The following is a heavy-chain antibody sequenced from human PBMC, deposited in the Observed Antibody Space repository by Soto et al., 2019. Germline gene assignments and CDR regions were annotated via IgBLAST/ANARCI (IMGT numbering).Heavy chain of an antibody. D-gene: IGHD6-13*01. CDR1: GFTFSDYY. J-gene: IGHJ4*02. V-gene: IGHV3-11*05. CDR3: ARGRGAAADYFDI. CDR2: ISSSTSHT. Sequence: QVQLVESGGGLVKPGGSLRLSCAVSGFTFSDYYMTWIRQAPGKGLEWVSYISSSTSHTNYADSVKGRFTISRDNAKNSLFLQMNSLRAEDTAMYYCARGRGAAADYFDIWGQGTLVTVSS.